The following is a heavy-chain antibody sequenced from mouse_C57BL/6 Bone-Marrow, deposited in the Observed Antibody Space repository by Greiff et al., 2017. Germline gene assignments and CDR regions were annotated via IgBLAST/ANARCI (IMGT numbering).Heavy chain of an antibody. D-gene: IGHD2-3*01. CDR2: IDPEDGET. CDR3: ARRDGTYYFDY. V-gene: IGHV14-2*01. J-gene: IGHJ2*01. Sequence: VQLQQSGAELVKPGASVKLSCTASGFNIKDYYMHWVKQRTEQGLEWIGRIDPEDGETKYAPKFQGKATITADTSSNTAYLPLSSLTSEDTAVYYCARRDGTYYFDYWGQGTTLTVSS. CDR1: GFNIKDYY.